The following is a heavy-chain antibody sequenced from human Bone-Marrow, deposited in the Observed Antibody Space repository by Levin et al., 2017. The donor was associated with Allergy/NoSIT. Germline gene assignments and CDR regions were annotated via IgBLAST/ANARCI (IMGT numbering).Heavy chain of an antibody. Sequence: GGSLRLSCAASGFTFSTYEMNWVRQAPGKGLEWVSYTDRSDSTTYYADSVKGRFTISRDNAGNSLYLQMNSLRAEDTAVYYCVRDWPQDYGMDVWGQGTTVTVS. CDR3: VRDWPQDYGMDV. CDR2: TDRSDSTT. V-gene: IGHV3-48*03. CDR1: GFTFSTYE. J-gene: IGHJ6*02.